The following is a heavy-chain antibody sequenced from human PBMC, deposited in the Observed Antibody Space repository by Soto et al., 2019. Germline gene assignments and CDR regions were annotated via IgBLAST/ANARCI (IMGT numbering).Heavy chain of an antibody. CDR3: AREGYIGTYLPY. V-gene: IGHV1-69*01. J-gene: IGHJ4*02. CDR1: GGTFGSYA. CDR2: IIPILGTT. D-gene: IGHD1-26*01. Sequence: QVQLVQSGAEVKEPGSSGKVSCKASGGTFGSYAISWVRQAPGQGLEWMGGIIPILGTTNYAQQFQGRVTITADESTSTAYMERSSLRSEDTAVYFCAREGYIGTYLPYWGQGTLVTVTS.